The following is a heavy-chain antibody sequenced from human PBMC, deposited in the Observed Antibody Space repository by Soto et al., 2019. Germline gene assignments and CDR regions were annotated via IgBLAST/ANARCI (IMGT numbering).Heavy chain of an antibody. V-gene: IGHV4-31*03. CDR1: AGALRSGDYF. CDR3: ARSVDP. Sequence: SETRSVTGTVSAGALRSGDYFWSWSRQHSGKGLESIGYIFDSGTTSYNPSLKSRVTISVDTSKNQFSLKLSSVTAADTAVYYCARSVDPWGQGTLVTVSA. CDR2: IFDSGTT. J-gene: IGHJ5*02.